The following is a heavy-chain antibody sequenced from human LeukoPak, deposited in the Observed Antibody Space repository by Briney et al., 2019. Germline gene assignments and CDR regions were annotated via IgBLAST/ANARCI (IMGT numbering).Heavy chain of an antibody. J-gene: IGHJ4*02. CDR2: IYTSGST. D-gene: IGHD1-26*01. CDR3: VRGISGDFDY. Sequence: SETLSLTCTVSGGSISSYYWSWIRQPAGKGLEWIGRIYTSGSTNYNPSPKSRVTMSVDTSKNKFSLQLSTATAADTPVYYCVRGISGDFDYWGQGTLVTVSS. V-gene: IGHV4-4*07. CDR1: GGSISSYY.